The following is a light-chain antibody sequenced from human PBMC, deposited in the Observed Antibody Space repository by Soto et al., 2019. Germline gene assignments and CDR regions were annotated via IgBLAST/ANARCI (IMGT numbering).Light chain of an antibody. CDR3: QQPPYT. J-gene: IGKJ2*01. CDR2: ATS. V-gene: IGKV1-39*01. CDR1: QTPRTF. Sequence: DIRMTQSPSSLSASVGDRVTITCRASQTPRTFLNWYQQKPGKAPKLLIYATSTLQSGVPSRFSGRDSGADFTLTINNLQPEDFATYYCQQPPYTFGPGTKVEIK.